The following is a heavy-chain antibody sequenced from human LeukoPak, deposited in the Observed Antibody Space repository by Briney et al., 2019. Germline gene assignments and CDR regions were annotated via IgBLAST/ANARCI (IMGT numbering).Heavy chain of an antibody. V-gene: IGHV1-8*01. D-gene: IGHD6-19*01. Sequence: ASVKVSCKSSGYTSNSYGITWVRQAPGQGLEWMGWINPNSGNTGYAQKFQGRVTMTRNTSISTAYMELSSLRSEDTAVYYCARGKWLEQFDYWGQGTLVTVSS. J-gene: IGHJ4*02. CDR2: INPNSGNT. CDR1: GYTSNSYG. CDR3: ARGKWLEQFDY.